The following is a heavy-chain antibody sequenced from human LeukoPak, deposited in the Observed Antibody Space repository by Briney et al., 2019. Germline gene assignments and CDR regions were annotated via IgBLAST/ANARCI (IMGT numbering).Heavy chain of an antibody. CDR2: IKQDGSEK. CDR3: ARDGFGTGSN. V-gene: IGHV3-7*03. D-gene: IGHD3-16*01. J-gene: IGHJ4*02. CDR1: GLTFSNYW. Sequence: GGSLRLSCAASGLTFSNYWMDWVRQAPGKGLEWVANIKQDGSEKNYVDSVKGRFIISRDNAKSSLYLQMNTLRADDTAVYYCARDGFGTGSNWGQGTLVTVSS.